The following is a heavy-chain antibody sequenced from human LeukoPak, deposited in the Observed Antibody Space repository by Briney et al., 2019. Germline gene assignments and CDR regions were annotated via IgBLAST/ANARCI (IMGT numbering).Heavy chain of an antibody. D-gene: IGHD1-26*01. J-gene: IGHJ4*02. CDR3: TTDIVGVNSFNFDY. Sequence: GGSLRLSCAASGFTFSSYSMTWVRQAPGKGLEWVSSISSSSSYIYYADSVKGRFTISRDNAKNSLYLQMNSLKTEDTAVYYCTTDIVGVNSFNFDYWGQGTLVTVSS. V-gene: IGHV3-21*03. CDR1: GFTFSSYS. CDR2: ISSSSSYI.